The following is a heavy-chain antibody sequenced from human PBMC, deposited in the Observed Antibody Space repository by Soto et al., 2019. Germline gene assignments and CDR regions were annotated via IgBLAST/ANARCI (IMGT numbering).Heavy chain of an antibody. J-gene: IGHJ6*02. CDR3: ARRDTSWVECRGMDV. D-gene: IGHD2-2*01. CDR2: IYPSDSDI. V-gene: IGHV5-51*01. CDR1: GSTFASYW. Sequence: GESLTISCKGSGSTFASYWTARERQMPREGREWRGIIYPSDSDIRYSPSFQGQVTISVDKSISTASARWSSLKASDTAVYYCARRDTSWVECRGMDVWGQGTTVTVSS.